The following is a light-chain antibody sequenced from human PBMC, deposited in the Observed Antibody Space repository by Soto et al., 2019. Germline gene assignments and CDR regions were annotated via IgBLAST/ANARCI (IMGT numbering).Light chain of an antibody. J-gene: IGLJ1*01. CDR2: DVN. Sequence: QSALTQPASVSGSPGQSITISCTGSSSDVGYYIFVSWYQQHPGKAPKLMIYDVNNRPSGVPDRFSGSKSGNTASLTVSGLQAEDEADYYCNSYAGSNVYVFGTGTKLTVL. CDR3: NSYAGSNVYV. V-gene: IGLV2-8*01. CDR1: SSDVGYYIF.